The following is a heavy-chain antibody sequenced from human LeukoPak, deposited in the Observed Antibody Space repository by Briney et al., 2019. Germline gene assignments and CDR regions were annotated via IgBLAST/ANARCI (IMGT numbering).Heavy chain of an antibody. CDR3: AKVAAAGRSEYFQH. V-gene: IGHV3-23*01. CDR1: KFTFDNYA. D-gene: IGHD6-13*01. J-gene: IGHJ1*01. Sequence: QPGGALRLSCAASKFTFDNYAMSWVRQAPGKGLEWVSSISSSGAITFYADSVKGRFTISRDTSKNTRYVQMNSMRAEDTAVYYCAKVAAAGRSEYFQHWGQGTLVTVSS. CDR2: ISSSGAIT.